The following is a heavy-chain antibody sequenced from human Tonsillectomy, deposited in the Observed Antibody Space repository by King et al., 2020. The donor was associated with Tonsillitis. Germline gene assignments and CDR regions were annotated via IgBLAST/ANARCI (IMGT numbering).Heavy chain of an antibody. Sequence: LQLQESGPGLVKPSETLSLTCTVSGVSISSGSISSTTYYWGWIRPPPGKGLEWIGYISYDGSTHYNSSLKSRVTMSVDTSENQFSLKLTSVTAADTAVYYCASLVGGGWYWFDYWGQGTLVSVSS. CDR3: ASLVGGGWYWFDY. J-gene: IGHJ4*02. CDR1: GVSISSGSISSTTYY. CDR2: ISYDGST. D-gene: IGHD6-19*01. V-gene: IGHV4-39*01.